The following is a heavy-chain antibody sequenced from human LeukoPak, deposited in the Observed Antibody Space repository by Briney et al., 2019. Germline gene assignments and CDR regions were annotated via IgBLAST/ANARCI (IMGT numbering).Heavy chain of an antibody. J-gene: IGHJ4*02. CDR3: AILPYCSGGSCYPIPFDY. D-gene: IGHD2-15*01. V-gene: IGHV3-48*04. Sequence: GGSLRLSCAASGFTFSSYSMNWVRQARGKGLEWVSYISSSSSTIYYADSVKGRFTISRDNAKNSLYLQMNSLRAEDTAVYYCAILPYCSGGSCYPIPFDYWGQGTLVTVSS. CDR2: ISSSSSTI. CDR1: GFTFSSYS.